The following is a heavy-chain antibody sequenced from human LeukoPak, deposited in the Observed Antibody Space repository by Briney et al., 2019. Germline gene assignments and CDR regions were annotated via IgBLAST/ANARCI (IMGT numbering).Heavy chain of an antibody. D-gene: IGHD5-24*01. V-gene: IGHV3-7*03. CDR1: GITFHKSW. Sequence: GGSLRLSCTVSGITFHKSWMTWFRQTPGKELQWVANINEDGSEKYYVDSVKGRFTISRDNANNSWSLQMNSLRVEDSAIYYCAKGEMATSNWGQGTLVTVSS. CDR3: AKGEMATSN. J-gene: IGHJ4*02. CDR2: INEDGSEK.